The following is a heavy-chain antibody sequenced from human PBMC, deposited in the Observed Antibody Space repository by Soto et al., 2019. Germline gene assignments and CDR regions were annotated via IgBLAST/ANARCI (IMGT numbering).Heavy chain of an antibody. D-gene: IGHD3-10*01. CDR3: ARRRGYYGSGKPNFFDI. Sequence: SETLSLTCAVYGGSFSGYYWSWIRQPPGKGLEWIGEINHSGSTNHNPSLKSRVTISVDTSKNQFSLKLSSVAAADTAVYYCARRRGYYGSGKPNFFDIWGQGTMVTVSS. CDR2: INHSGST. V-gene: IGHV4-34*01. CDR1: GGSFSGYY. J-gene: IGHJ3*02.